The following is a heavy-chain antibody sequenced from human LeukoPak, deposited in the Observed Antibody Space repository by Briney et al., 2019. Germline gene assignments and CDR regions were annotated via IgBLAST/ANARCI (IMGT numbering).Heavy chain of an antibody. V-gene: IGHV4-59*12. CDR1: GGSISGYF. Sequence: KPSETLSLTCTLSGGSISGYFWSWIRQAPGRGLEWIGYIYHSGSTNCIPSLKGRVIISVDTSKNQLSLKVKSVTAADTAVYYCAGETVTYGDMWGQGTMVTVSS. D-gene: IGHD2-21*02. CDR3: AGETVTYGDM. CDR2: IYHSGST. J-gene: IGHJ3*02.